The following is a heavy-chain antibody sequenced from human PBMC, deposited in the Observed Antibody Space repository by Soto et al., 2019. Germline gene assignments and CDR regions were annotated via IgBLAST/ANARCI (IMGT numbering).Heavy chain of an antibody. J-gene: IGHJ4*02. CDR3: AIYSSGWRLDY. D-gene: IGHD6-19*01. Sequence: GASVKVSCKASGGTFSSYAISWVRQAPGQGLEWMGGIIPIFGTANYAQKFQGRVPITADKSTSTAYMELSSLRSEDTAVYYCAIYSSGWRLDYWGQGTLVTVSS. V-gene: IGHV1-69*06. CDR2: IIPIFGTA. CDR1: GGTFSSYA.